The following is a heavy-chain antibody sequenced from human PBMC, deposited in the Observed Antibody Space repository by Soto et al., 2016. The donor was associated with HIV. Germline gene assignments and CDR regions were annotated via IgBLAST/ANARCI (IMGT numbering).Heavy chain of an antibody. CDR3: VRGSLVDTAMVNPWD. D-gene: IGHD5-18*01. J-gene: IGHJ4*02. CDR2: INPNSGGT. V-gene: IGHV1-2*02. CDR1: GYAFTGYY. Sequence: QVQLGQSGAEMKKPGASVKVSCKASGYAFTGYYMHWVRQAPGQGLEWMGWINPNSGGTNYAQKFQGRVTMTRDTSISTAYMELSRLTSDDTAVYYCVRGSLVDTAMVNPWDWGQGTLLTVSS.